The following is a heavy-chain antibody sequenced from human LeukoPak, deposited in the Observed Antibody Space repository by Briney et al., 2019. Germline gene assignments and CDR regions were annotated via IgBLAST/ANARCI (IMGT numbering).Heavy chain of an antibody. CDR1: GFRFSGYG. Sequence: GTSPRLSCTGAGFRFSGYGMHRGRQAPGKGAEGLGYIWYDGSNPDYVDPVKGRFTISRDNSRNTVYLQMNTLRAEDTAVYHCARFVGSDYTGSFDLWGQGTPVTVSS. D-gene: IGHD3-10*01. J-gene: IGHJ4*02. V-gene: IGHV3-33*01. CDR2: IWYDGSNP. CDR3: ARFVGSDYTGSFDL.